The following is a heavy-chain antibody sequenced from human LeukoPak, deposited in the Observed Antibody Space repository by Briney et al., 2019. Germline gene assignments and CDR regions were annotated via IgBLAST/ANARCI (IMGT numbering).Heavy chain of an antibody. J-gene: IGHJ5*02. D-gene: IGHD3-10*01. CDR3: ARLNYYGSGDWFDP. CDR2: IYYSGTA. CDR1: GYSISSGYY. V-gene: IGHV4-38-2*02. Sequence: SETLSLTCTISGYSISSGYYWGWIRQPPGKGLEWIGHIYYSGTAYYNPSLKSRVTISVHRSNNQFSLKLSSVTAADTAAYYCARLNYYGSGDWFDPWGQGTLVTVSS.